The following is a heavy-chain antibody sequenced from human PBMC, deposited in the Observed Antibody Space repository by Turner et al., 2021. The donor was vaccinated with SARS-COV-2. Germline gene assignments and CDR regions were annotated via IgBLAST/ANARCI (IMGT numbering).Heavy chain of an antibody. Sequence: QVQLVQSGAEVKKPGSSVKVSCNASGGTFSSYVISWVRQAPGQGLEWMGGIIAIHGIANDAQKFQSRVTITADKSTSTAYMELSSLRSEDTAVYYCAREGSSGEPHCSSTSCYPYWGQGTLVTVSS. D-gene: IGHD2-2*01. CDR1: GGTFSSYV. CDR2: IIAIHGIA. CDR3: AREGSSGEPHCSSTSCYPY. V-gene: IGHV1-69*10. J-gene: IGHJ4*02.